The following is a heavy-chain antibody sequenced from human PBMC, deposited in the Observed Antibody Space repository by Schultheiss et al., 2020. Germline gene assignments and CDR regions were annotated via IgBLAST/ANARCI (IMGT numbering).Heavy chain of an antibody. Sequence: GGSLRLSCAASGFTFSSYGMHWVRQAPGKGLEWVAVISYDGSNKYYADSVKGRFTISRDNSKNTLYLQMNSLRAEDTAVYYCAKDRKGVYYDSSGSPKNYFDYWGQGTLVTVYS. J-gene: IGHJ4*02. V-gene: IGHV3-30*18. CDR3: AKDRKGVYYDSSGSPKNYFDY. D-gene: IGHD3-22*01. CDR1: GFTFSSYG. CDR2: ISYDGSNK.